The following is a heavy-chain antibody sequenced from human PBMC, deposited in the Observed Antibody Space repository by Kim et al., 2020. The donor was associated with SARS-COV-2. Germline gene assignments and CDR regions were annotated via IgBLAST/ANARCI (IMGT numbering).Heavy chain of an antibody. Sequence: SETLSLTCTVSGGSISSYYWSWIRQPPGKGLEWIGYIYYSGSTNYNPSLKSRVTISVDTSKNQFSLKLSSVTAADTAVYYCARDLKGSGRPYGMDVWGQGTTVTVSS. CDR1: GGSISSYY. J-gene: IGHJ6*02. CDR2: IYYSGST. CDR3: ARDLKGSGRPYGMDV. D-gene: IGHD3-10*01. V-gene: IGHV4-59*01.